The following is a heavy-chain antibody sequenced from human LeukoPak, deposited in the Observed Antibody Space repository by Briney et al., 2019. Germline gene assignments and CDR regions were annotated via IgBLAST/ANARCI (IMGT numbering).Heavy chain of an antibody. CDR2: INGRGDDK. D-gene: IGHD3-22*01. V-gene: IGHV3-23*01. J-gene: IGHJ4*02. CDR3: AKSPSITMIVIDY. Sequence: PGGSLRLSCEASGFTFNNHGLAWVRQAPGKGLDWVSGINGRGDDKYYDVSVKGRFTISRDNSKNTLYLQMNSLRAEDTAVYYCAKSPSITMIVIDYWGQGTLVTVSS. CDR1: GFTFNNHG.